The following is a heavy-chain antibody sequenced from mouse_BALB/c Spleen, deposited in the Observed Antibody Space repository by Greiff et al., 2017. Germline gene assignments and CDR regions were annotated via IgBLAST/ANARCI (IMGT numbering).Heavy chain of an antibody. Sequence: VQLQQPGAELVKPGASVKLSCKASGYTFTSYWMHWVKQRPGQGLEWIGEIDPSDSYTNYNQKFKGKATLTVDKSSSTAYMQLSSLTSEDSAVYYCARSSSYGNFAMDYWGQGTSVTVSS. CDR3: ARSSSYGNFAMDY. D-gene: IGHD2-1*01. CDR2: IDPSDSYT. J-gene: IGHJ4*01. CDR1: GYTFTSYW. V-gene: IGHV1-69*02.